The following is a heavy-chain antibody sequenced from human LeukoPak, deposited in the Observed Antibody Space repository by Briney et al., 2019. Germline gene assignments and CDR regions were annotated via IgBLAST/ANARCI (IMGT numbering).Heavy chain of an antibody. CDR2: IWYDGSNK. J-gene: IGHJ6*02. CDR1: GFTFSSYG. D-gene: IGHD2-2*02. V-gene: IGHV3-33*01. CDR3: ARLPIHCSSTSCYTSDYYYGMDV. Sequence: GRSLRLSCAASGFTFSSYGVHWVRQAPGKGLEWVAVIWYDGSNKYYADSVKGRFTISRDNSKNTLYLQMNSLRAEDTAVYYCARLPIHCSSTSCYTSDYYYGMDVWGQGTTVTVSS.